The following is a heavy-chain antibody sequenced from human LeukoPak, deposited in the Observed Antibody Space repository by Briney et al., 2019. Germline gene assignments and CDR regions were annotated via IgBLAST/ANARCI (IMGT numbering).Heavy chain of an antibody. D-gene: IGHD3-22*01. CDR2: ISHTEGT. J-gene: IGHJ4*02. CDR1: GVSINDYY. Sequence: PSETLSLTCGVFGVSINDYYWSWIRQSPGKGLEWIGEISHTEGTRYNPSLESRVTMSVVTSENHLSLKLIFVTAADTAVYYCARIRCGHSGYLCYNHWGVGTRVTVSS. V-gene: IGHV4-34*01. CDR3: ARIRCGHSGYLCYNH.